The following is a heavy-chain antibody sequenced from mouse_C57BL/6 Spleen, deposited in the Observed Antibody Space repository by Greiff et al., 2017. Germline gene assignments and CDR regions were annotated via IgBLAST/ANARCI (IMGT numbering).Heavy chain of an antibody. J-gene: IGHJ1*03. CDR3: ARGDYYGSSYWYFDV. CDR2: IDPEDGET. D-gene: IGHD1-1*01. V-gene: IGHV14-2*01. Sequence: VQLQQSGAELVKPGASVKLSCTASGFNIKDYYLHWVKLRTEPGLELIGRIDPEDGETKSAPTFPGKATITSDPSSNTAYLQLSSLESEDTAVDYCARGDYYGSSYWYFDVGGTGTTVTVAA. CDR1: GFNIKDYY.